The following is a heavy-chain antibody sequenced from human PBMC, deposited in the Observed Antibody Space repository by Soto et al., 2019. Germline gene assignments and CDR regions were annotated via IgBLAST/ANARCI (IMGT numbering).Heavy chain of an antibody. D-gene: IGHD3-22*01. J-gene: IGHJ4*02. CDR1: GYTFTTYA. Sequence: ASVKVSCKASGYTFTTYAMHGVRQAPGQRLEWMGWINVGNGDTKYSQKFQGRVTITRDTSATTAHMELSSLRSEDTAVYYCACDSGGYLDYWGQGTLVTVSS. CDR2: INVGNGDT. CDR3: ACDSGGYLDY. V-gene: IGHV1-3*01.